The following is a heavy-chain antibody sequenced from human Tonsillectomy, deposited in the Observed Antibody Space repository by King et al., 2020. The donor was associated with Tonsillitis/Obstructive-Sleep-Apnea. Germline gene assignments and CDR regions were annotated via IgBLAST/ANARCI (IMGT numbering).Heavy chain of an antibody. V-gene: IGHV3-23*04. D-gene: IGHD1-14*01. CDR1: GFTFSTYA. Sequence: VQLVESGGGLVQPGGSLTLSCAASGFTFSTYAMSWVRQAPGKGLEWVSSISGRSGITYYADSVNGRFTIAREDSKNTLYLQMHSLGAEDTAVYYCAKPRVRALLYLAESKDFFDYWGQGTLVTVPS. CDR3: AKPRVRALLYLAESKDFFDY. CDR2: ISGRSGIT. J-gene: IGHJ4*02.